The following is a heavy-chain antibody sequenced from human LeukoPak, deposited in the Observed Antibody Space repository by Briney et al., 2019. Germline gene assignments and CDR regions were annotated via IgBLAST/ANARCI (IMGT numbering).Heavy chain of an antibody. J-gene: IGHJ4*02. D-gene: IGHD2-8*01. CDR2: ILYSGNT. Sequence: SETLSLTCTVSGGSISIMNHHWGWIRQPPEKGLEWIGSILYSGNTWYTPSLKSRVTISVDTSRSQFSLKLTSVTAADTAVYYCGRHAHNGDFAYWGQGILVTVSS. V-gene: IGHV4-39*01. CDR3: GRHAHNGDFAY. CDR1: GGSISIMNHH.